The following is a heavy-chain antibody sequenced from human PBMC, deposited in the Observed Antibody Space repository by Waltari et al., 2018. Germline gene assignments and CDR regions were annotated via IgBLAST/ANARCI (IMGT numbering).Heavy chain of an antibody. CDR2: IYYSGST. CDR3: ARYSASPLNAFDI. CDR1: GGAISSHY. J-gene: IGHJ3*02. V-gene: IGHV4-59*11. D-gene: IGHD2-21*01. Sequence: QVQLQESGPGLVTPSETLSLTCTVSGGAISSHYWSWIRQPPGKGLEWIGYIYYSGSTNYNPSLKSRVTISVDTSKNQFSLKLSSVTAADTAVYYCARYSASPLNAFDIWGQGTMVTVSS.